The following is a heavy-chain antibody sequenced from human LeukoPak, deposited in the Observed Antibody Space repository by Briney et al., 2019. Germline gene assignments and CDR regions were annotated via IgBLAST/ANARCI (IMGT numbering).Heavy chain of an antibody. J-gene: IGHJ4*02. Sequence: SETLSLTCSVSGASMSTSTYYWAWVRQPPGEGLDWLASINYSGRTYYSSSLTSRVTISIDISKRQFSLLLSSVTAVDTAVYYCTRLSTGSGNYFDYWGLGTLVTVSS. V-gene: IGHV4-39*07. CDR2: INYSGRT. CDR3: TRLSTGSGNYFDY. D-gene: IGHD1-26*01. CDR1: GASMSTSTYY.